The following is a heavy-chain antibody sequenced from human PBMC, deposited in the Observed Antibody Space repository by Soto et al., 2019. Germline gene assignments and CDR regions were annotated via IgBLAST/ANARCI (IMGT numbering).Heavy chain of an antibody. CDR2: VYYTGST. D-gene: IGHD6-19*01. V-gene: IGHV4-59*01. CDR1: GGSISGSY. J-gene: IGHJ4*02. CDR3: ARSVAVPGAHIDY. Sequence: SETLSLTCSVSGGSISGSYWSWIRQSPRKGLEWLGYVYYTGSTNYSPSLRSRVSISVDTSKNEFSLRLSSVTAADTAVYFCARSVAVPGAHIDYWGQGTQVTVSS.